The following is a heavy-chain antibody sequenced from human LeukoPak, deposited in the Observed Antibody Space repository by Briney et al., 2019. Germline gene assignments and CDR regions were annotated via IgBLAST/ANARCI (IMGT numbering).Heavy chain of an antibody. V-gene: IGHV1-8*01. D-gene: IGHD2-15*01. CDR2: MNPNSGNT. CDR1: GYTFTSYD. Sequence: ASVKVSCKASGYTFTSYDINWVRQATGQGLEWMGWMNPNSGNTGYAQKFQGRVTMTRNTSISTAYMELSSLRSEDTAVYYCAGVPELLLLRYYYYGMDVWGQGTTVTVSS. CDR3: AGVPELLLLRYYYYGMDV. J-gene: IGHJ6*02.